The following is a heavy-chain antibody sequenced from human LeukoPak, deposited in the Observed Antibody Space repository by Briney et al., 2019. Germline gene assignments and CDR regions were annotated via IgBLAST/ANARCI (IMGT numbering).Heavy chain of an antibody. V-gene: IGHV5-51*01. CDR2: IYAGDSDT. CDR1: GYSFASHW. Sequence: GESLKISCKGSGYSFASHWIGWVRQRPGKGLEWMGIIYAGDSDTRYSPSFQSQVTISADKSISTAYLQWSSLKASDTAIYYCARRRGLAAAGTNDYWGQGTLVTVSS. D-gene: IGHD6-13*01. J-gene: IGHJ4*02. CDR3: ARRRGLAAAGTNDY.